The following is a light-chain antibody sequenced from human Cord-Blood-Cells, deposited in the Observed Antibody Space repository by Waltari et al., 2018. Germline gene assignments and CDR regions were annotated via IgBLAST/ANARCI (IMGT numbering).Light chain of an antibody. CDR1: SSDVGSYNL. CDR3: CSYAGSPYV. Sequence: QSALTQPASVSGSPGQSITISCTGTSSDVGSYNLVAWYQQHPGKAPKLMIYEGSKRPSGVSNRFSGSKSGNTASLTISRLQAEDEADYYGCSYAGSPYVFGTGTKVTVL. CDR2: EGS. J-gene: IGLJ1*01. V-gene: IGLV2-23*01.